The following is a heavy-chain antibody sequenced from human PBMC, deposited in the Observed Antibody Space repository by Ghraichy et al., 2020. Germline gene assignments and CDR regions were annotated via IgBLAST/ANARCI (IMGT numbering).Heavy chain of an antibody. D-gene: IGHD6-6*01. V-gene: IGHV4-34*01. J-gene: IGHJ6*03. CDR2: INHSGST. CDR1: GGSFSGYY. CDR3: ARSKQDSSSPGDYYYYMDV. Sequence: SETLSLTCAVYGGSFSGYYWSWIRQPPGKGLEWIGEINHSGSTNYNPSLKSRVTISVDTSKNQFSLKLSSVTAADTAVYYCARSKQDSSSPGDYYYYMDVWGKGTTVTVSS.